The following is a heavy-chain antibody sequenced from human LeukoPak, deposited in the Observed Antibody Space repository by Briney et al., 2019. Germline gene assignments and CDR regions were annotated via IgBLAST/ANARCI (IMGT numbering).Heavy chain of an antibody. V-gene: IGHV1-18*04. CDR3: TRVGYSSSWYRDDNGY. J-gene: IGHJ4*02. Sequence: ASVKVSCKASGYTFSAYSIHWVRQAPGQGLEWMGWISAYNGNTNYAQKLQGRVTMTTDTSTSTAYMELRSLRSDDTAVYYCTRVGYSSSWYRDDNGYWGQGTLVTVSS. D-gene: IGHD6-13*01. CDR2: ISAYNGNT. CDR1: GYTFSAYS.